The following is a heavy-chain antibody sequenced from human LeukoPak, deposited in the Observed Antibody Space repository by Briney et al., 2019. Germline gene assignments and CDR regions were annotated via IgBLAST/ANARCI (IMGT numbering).Heavy chain of an antibody. CDR1: GHTFTTYD. D-gene: IGHD4-23*01. Sequence: ASVKVSCRASGHTFTTYDLNWVRQAPGQGLEWLGWMSPNSGNTGYAQKFQGRVTMTRDTSISTAYMELSSLRSEDTAVYYCARSFFSGTTVVTDWFDPWGQGTLVTVSS. CDR3: ARSFFSGTTVVTDWFDP. J-gene: IGHJ5*02. V-gene: IGHV1-8*01. CDR2: MSPNSGNT.